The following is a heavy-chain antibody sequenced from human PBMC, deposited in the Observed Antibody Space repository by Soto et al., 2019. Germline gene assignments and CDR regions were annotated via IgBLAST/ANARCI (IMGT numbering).Heavy chain of an antibody. J-gene: IGHJ6*02. CDR1: GFTFSSYG. CDR3: AKDLGYSPRPYYYYGMDV. D-gene: IGHD3-16*01. CDR2: ISYDGSNK. Sequence: GGSLRLSCAASGFTFSSYGMHWVRQAPGKGLEWVAVISYDGSNKYYADSVKGRFTISRDNSKNTLYLQMNSLRAEDTAVYYCAKDLGYSPRPYYYYGMDVWGQGTTVTVSS. V-gene: IGHV3-30*18.